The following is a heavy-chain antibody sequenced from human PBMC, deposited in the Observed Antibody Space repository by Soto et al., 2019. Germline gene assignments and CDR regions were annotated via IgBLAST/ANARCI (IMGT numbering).Heavy chain of an antibody. J-gene: IGHJ4*02. V-gene: IGHV4-30-2*01. CDR2: IYHSGST. D-gene: IGHD2-15*01. Sequence: PSETLSLTCAVSGGSISSGGYSWSWIRQPPGKGLEWIGYIYHSGSTYYNPSLKSRVTISVDRSKNQFSLKLSSVTAADTAVYYCARGREVGGYYDYWGQGTLVTVSS. CDR1: GGSISSGGYS. CDR3: ARGREVGGYYDY.